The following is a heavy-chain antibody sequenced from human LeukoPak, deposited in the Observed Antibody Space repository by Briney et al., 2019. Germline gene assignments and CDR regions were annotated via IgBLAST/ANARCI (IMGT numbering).Heavy chain of an antibody. D-gene: IGHD5-18*01. Sequence: SETLSLTCTVSGGSISSYYWSWIRQPAGEGLEWIGRLHTSGSTHYNPSLKSRVTMSVDTSKNQFSLKLSSVTAADTAVYYCARGRYSYGYGLYYYYYMDVWGKGTTVTVSS. J-gene: IGHJ6*03. CDR2: LHTSGST. CDR1: GGSISSYY. CDR3: ARGRYSYGYGLYYYYYMDV. V-gene: IGHV4-4*07.